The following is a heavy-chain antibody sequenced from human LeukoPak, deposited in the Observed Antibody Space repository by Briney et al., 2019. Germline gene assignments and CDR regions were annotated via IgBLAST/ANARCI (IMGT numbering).Heavy chain of an antibody. V-gene: IGHV3-30*02. D-gene: IGHD7-27*01. Sequence: GGSLRLSCAASGFSLSSYGLYWVRRAPGKGLDWVAFSRHDEDGKYYADSVKGRFTISRDNSQNTLYLQMNSLRVDDTAVYYCAKGISNWANLDYWGQGTLVTVSS. CDR2: SRHDEDGK. CDR1: GFSLSSYG. CDR3: AKGISNWANLDY. J-gene: IGHJ4*02.